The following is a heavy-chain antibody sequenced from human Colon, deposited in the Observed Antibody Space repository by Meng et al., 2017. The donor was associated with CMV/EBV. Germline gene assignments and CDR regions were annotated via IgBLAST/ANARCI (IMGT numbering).Heavy chain of an antibody. CDR3: ARGVGESLGWEMGY. Sequence: VHLVEHGGGLVQPGGSLRLSCAASGFTFSTYWMHWVRQGPGKGPVWLSRISGDGGMTSYADSVKGRFTISRDNAKNTLYLQMNSLRVEDTAVYYCARGVGESLGWEMGYWGQGTLVTVSS. J-gene: IGHJ4*02. D-gene: IGHD1-26*01. CDR1: GFTFSTYW. CDR2: ISGDGGMT. V-gene: IGHV3-74*01.